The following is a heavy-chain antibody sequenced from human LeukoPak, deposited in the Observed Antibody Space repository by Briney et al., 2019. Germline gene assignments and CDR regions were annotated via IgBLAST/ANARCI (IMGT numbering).Heavy chain of an antibody. D-gene: IGHD3-10*01. Sequence: GGSLRLSCAASGFTFSGYWMSWVRQAPGKGLEWVANIKPDGSGEYYVDSVKGRFTISRDNAKNSLYLQVSSLRAEDTAVYFCAKDTSSSGSYFDYWGQGTLVTVSS. J-gene: IGHJ4*02. CDR2: IKPDGSGE. CDR3: AKDTSSSGSYFDY. CDR1: GFTFSGYW. V-gene: IGHV3-7*04.